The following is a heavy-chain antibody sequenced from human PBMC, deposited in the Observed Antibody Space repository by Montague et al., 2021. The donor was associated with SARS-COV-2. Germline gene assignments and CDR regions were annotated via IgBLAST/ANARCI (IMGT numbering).Heavy chain of an antibody. V-gene: IGHV4-39*01. CDR3: VRHPRTYNGFWSGYSGRLVVQFDS. D-gene: IGHD3-3*01. J-gene: IGHJ4*02. CDR2: IYHSGGT. CDR1: GGSISSTSYY. Sequence: SETLSLTCTVSGGSISSTSYYWGWIRQSPGKGLEWIGSIYHSGGTXYSPSLKSRLTLSVETSKNQFSLKLTSVTAADTAVYFCVRHPRTYNGFWSGYSGRLVVQFDSWGQGTLVTVSS.